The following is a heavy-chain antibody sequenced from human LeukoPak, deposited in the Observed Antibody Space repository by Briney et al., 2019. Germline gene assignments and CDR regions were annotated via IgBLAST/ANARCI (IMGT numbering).Heavy chain of an antibody. D-gene: IGHD5-18*01. V-gene: IGHV4-59*01. CDR1: GGSISSYF. CDR2: IYYSGST. Sequence: TPSETLSLTCTVSGGSISSYFWSWIRQPPGKGLEWIGYIYYSGSTNYNPSLKSRVTISVDTSKNHFSLKLSSVTAADTAVYYCARSGYSYGNHYYYYYYMDVWGKGTTVTVSS. J-gene: IGHJ6*03. CDR3: ARSGYSYGNHYYYYYYMDV.